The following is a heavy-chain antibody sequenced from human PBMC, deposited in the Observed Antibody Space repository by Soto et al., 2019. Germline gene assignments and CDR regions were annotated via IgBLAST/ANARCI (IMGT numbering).Heavy chain of an antibody. CDR1: GFTFGDYA. CDR3: TRDPANYDILTGSQADY. CDR2: IRSKAYGGTT. Sequence: GGSLRLSCTASGFTFGDYAMSWVRQAPGKGLEWVGFIRSKAYGGTTEYAASVKGRFTISRDDSKSIAYLQMNSLKTEDTAVYYCTRDPANYDILTGSQADYWGQGTQVTVSS. V-gene: IGHV3-49*04. J-gene: IGHJ4*02. D-gene: IGHD3-9*01.